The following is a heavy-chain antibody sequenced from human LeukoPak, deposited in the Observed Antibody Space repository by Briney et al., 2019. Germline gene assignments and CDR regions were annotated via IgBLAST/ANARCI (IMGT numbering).Heavy chain of an antibody. V-gene: IGHV3-7*01. D-gene: IGHD1-7*01. J-gene: IGHJ4*02. CDR1: GFTFSDYW. Sequence: PGGSLRLSCAVSGFTFSDYWMSRVRQPPGKGLEWVANINHDGNEKYYVDSVMGRFTISRDNAKNSLYLQMNSLSVEDTAVYFCARSPATGTTDFWGQGTLVTVSS. CDR2: INHDGNEK. CDR3: ARSPATGTTDF.